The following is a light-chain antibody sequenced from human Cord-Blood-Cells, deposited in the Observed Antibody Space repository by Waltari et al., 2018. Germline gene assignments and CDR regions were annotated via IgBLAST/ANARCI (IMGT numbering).Light chain of an antibody. V-gene: IGKV3-11*01. J-gene: IGKJ4*01. CDR3: QQRSNWPLT. Sequence: EIVLTQSPATLSLSPGERATLSCRASQRVSSYLAWYQQKPGQAPRLLFYDASNRATGIPARFSGSGSGTDFTLTISSLEPEDFAVYYCQQRSNWPLTFGGGTKVEIK. CDR2: DAS. CDR1: QRVSSY.